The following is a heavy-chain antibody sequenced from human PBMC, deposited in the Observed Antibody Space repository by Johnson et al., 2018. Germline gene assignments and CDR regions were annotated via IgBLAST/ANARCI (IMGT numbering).Heavy chain of an antibody. V-gene: IGHV3-9*01. Sequence: VQLVQSGGGVVQPGRSLRLSCAASGFTFSSYAMHWVRQAPGKGLEWVSGISWNSGSIGYADSVKGRFTISRDNAKNSLYLQMNSLRAEDTALYYCAKGDSSGYYGYFQHWGQGTLVTVSS. CDR1: GFTFSSYA. CDR2: ISWNSGSI. D-gene: IGHD3-22*01. J-gene: IGHJ1*01. CDR3: AKGDSSGYYGYFQH.